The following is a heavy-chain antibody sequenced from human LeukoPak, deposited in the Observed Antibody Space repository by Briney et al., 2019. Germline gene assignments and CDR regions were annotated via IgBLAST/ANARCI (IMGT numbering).Heavy chain of an antibody. Sequence: ASVKVSCKVSGYTLTELSMHWVRQAPGKGLEWMGGFDPEDGETIYAQKFQGRVTMTEDTSTDTAYMELSSLRSEDAAVYYCATVEYYYDSSFDYWGQGTLVTVSS. J-gene: IGHJ4*02. CDR2: FDPEDGET. CDR1: GYTLTELS. V-gene: IGHV1-24*01. D-gene: IGHD3-22*01. CDR3: ATVEYYYDSSFDY.